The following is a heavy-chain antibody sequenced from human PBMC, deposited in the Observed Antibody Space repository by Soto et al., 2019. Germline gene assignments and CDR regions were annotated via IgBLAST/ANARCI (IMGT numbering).Heavy chain of an antibody. CDR3: PRDVAAYQNWFDP. CDR1: GGSISSYY. D-gene: IGHD6-13*01. J-gene: IGHJ5*02. V-gene: IGHV4-59*01. CDR2: IYYSGST. Sequence: QVQLQESGPGLVKPSETLSLTCTVSGGSISSYYWSWIRQPPGKGLEWIGYIYYSGSTNYNPPLKSRVTISVDTSKNQFSVKLGSVTAADTAVYFCPRDVAAYQNWFDPWGQGTLVTVSP.